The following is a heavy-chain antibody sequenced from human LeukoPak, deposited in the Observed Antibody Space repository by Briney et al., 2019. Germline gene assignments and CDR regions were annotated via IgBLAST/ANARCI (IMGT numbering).Heavy chain of an antibody. J-gene: IGHJ4*02. Sequence: SETLSLTCVVSGVSIDSTNWWNWVRQPPGKGLEWIGEIHHDGRINYNPSLKSRVTLSVDKSKNQFSLRLNSVTAADTAMYYCARSHDHLWGNYPDYWGQGTLVTVSS. D-gene: IGHD3-16*02. CDR1: GVSIDSTNW. CDR3: ARSHDHLWGNYPDY. CDR2: IHHDGRI. V-gene: IGHV4/OR15-8*01.